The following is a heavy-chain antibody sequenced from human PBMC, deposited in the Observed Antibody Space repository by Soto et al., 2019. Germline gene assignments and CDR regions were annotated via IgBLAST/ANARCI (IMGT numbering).Heavy chain of an antibody. CDR2: VRFDAINK. V-gene: IGHV3-30*02. D-gene: IGHD2-21*02. CDR1: GFAFSSYG. J-gene: IGHJ4*02. Sequence: QVQLVESGGGVVQPGGSLRLSCATSGFAFSSYGMHWVRQAPGKGLEWVAVVRFDAINKYYADSVKGRFTISRDNSKSMVYLHMNSLRPDDTAVYYCAKLPNCGGDCYFDYWGQGTLVTVSS. CDR3: AKLPNCGGDCYFDY.